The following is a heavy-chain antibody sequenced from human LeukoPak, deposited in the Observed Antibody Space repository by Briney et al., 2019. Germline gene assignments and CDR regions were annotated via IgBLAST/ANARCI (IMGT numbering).Heavy chain of an antibody. CDR1: GFTFSSYA. CDR3: ARATYYDSSGIPSDYYYGMDV. CDR2: ITNSGSNT. J-gene: IGHJ6*02. V-gene: IGHV3-23*05. D-gene: IGHD3-22*01. Sequence: GGSLRLSCAASGFTFSSYAMSWVRQAPGQGLERVSTITNSGSNTYDADSVKGRFTISRDNSKDTLYLQMDSLRAEDTAVYYCARATYYDSSGIPSDYYYGMDVWGQGTTVTVSS.